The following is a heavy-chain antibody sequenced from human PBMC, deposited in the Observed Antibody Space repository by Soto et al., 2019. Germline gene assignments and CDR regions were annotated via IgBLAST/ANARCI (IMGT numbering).Heavy chain of an antibody. CDR1: GYTFSSYT. D-gene: IGHD3-3*01. J-gene: IGHJ6*02. CDR2: IIPILGIA. V-gene: IGHV1-69*04. Sequence: ASVKVSCKASGYTFSSYTISWVRQAPGQGLEWMGRIIPILGIANYAQKFQGRVTITADKSTSTAYMELSSLRAEDTAVYYCAKEVWSGPMDVWGQGTTVTVSS. CDR3: AKEVWSGPMDV.